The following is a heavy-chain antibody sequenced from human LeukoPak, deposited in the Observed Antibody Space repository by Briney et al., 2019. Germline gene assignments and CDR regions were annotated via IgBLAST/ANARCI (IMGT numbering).Heavy chain of an antibody. D-gene: IGHD2-2*01. J-gene: IGHJ4*02. CDR3: AKRSEEGDIVVVPAAIDY. Sequence: PGGSLRLSCAASGFTFSSYSMKWVRQAPGKGLEWVSSISSSSSYIDYADSVKGRFTISRDNAKNSLYLQMKSLRAEDTAVYYCAKRSEEGDIVVVPAAIDYWGQGTLVTVSS. CDR1: GFTFSSYS. CDR2: ISSSSSYI. V-gene: IGHV3-21*04.